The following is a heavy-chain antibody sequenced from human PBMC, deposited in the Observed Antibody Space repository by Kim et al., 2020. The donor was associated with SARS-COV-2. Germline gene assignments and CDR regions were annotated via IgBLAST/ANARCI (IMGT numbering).Heavy chain of an antibody. Sequence: NPPPKSRVTMSVDTSKNQFSLKLSSVTAADTAVYYCARGGVAIYYYYMDVWGKGTTVTVSS. CDR3: ARGGVAIYYYYMDV. D-gene: IGHD3-10*01. J-gene: IGHJ6*03. V-gene: IGHV4-4*07.